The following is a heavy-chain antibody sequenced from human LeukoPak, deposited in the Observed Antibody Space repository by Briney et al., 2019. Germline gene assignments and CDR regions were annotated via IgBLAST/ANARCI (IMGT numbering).Heavy chain of an antibody. CDR1: GFTFSSYA. CDR2: ISYDGSNK. CDR3: ARGYYGYLKNWFDP. J-gene: IGHJ5*02. Sequence: PGRSLRLSCAASGFTFSSYAMHWVRQAPGKGLEWVAVISYDGSNKYYADSMKGRFTISRDNSKNTLYLQMNSLRAEDTAVYYCARGYYGYLKNWFDPWGQGTLVTVSS. V-gene: IGHV3-30*04. D-gene: IGHD3-10*01.